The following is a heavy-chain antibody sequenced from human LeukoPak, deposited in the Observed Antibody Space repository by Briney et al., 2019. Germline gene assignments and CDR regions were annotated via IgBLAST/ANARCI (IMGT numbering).Heavy chain of an antibody. CDR3: ARRWTTFDWLNYFDY. Sequence: PGGSLRLSCAASGFTLSNNWMHWVRQAPGKGLVWVSRINGDGSSTSYADSVKGRFTISRDNAKNSLNLQMNSLRAEDTAVYFCARRWTTFDWLNYFDYWGQGTLVTVSS. V-gene: IGHV3-74*01. D-gene: IGHD3-9*01. CDR2: INGDGSST. J-gene: IGHJ4*02. CDR1: GFTLSNNW.